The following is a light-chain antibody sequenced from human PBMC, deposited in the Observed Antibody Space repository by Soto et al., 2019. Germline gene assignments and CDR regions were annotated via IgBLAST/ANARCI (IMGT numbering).Light chain of an antibody. Sequence: EIVLTQSPATLSLSPGERATLSCRASQSVSSYLAWYQQKPGQAPRLLIYDASNRATGIPARFSGSGSGTDFTLTISRLEPEDFGVYYCQQRSNWPPWTFGQGTKVEIK. CDR3: QQRSNWPPWT. J-gene: IGKJ1*01. CDR1: QSVSSY. V-gene: IGKV3-11*01. CDR2: DAS.